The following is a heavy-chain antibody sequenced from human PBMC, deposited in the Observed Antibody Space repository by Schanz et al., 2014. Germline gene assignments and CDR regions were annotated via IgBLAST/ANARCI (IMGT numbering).Heavy chain of an antibody. CDR1: RFTFSDYW. CDR2: MNQDGSVK. D-gene: IGHD6-19*01. V-gene: IGHV3-7*01. Sequence: EVQLVESGGGLVQPGGSLRLSCAASRFTFSDYWMSWVRQAPGKGLEWVANMNQDGSVKNYVDSVKGRFTISRDNAKNSLYLQMNSLRAEDTAVYYCARDRVQYSSGWYSDSWGQGTLVTVSS. CDR3: ARDRVQYSSGWYSDS. J-gene: IGHJ4*02.